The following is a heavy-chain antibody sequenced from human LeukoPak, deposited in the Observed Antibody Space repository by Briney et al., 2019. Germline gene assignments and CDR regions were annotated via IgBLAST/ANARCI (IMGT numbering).Heavy chain of an antibody. CDR2: IYYSGST. J-gene: IGHJ4*02. CDR3: ASSYYYDSSGYSTPLDY. V-gene: IGHV4-30-4*01. Sequence: SQTLSLTCTVSGGSISSGDYYWSWIRQPPGKGLEWLGYIYYSGSTYYNPSLKSRVTISVDTSKNQFSLKLSSVTAADTAVYYCASSYYYDSSGYSTPLDYWGQGTLVTVSS. D-gene: IGHD3-22*01. CDR1: GGSISSGDYY.